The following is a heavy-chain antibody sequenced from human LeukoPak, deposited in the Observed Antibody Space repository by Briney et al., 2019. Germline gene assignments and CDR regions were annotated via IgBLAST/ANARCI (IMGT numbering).Heavy chain of an antibody. Sequence: PSETLSLTCTVSGGSISSYYWSWIRQPPGKGLEWIGYIYYSGSTNYNPSLKSRVTISVDTSKNQFSLKLSSVTAADTAVYYCARDPGYCSGGSCYPGGWFDPWGQGTLVTVSS. D-gene: IGHD2-15*01. J-gene: IGHJ5*02. V-gene: IGHV4-59*01. CDR2: IYYSGST. CDR1: GGSISSYY. CDR3: ARDPGYCSGGSCYPGGWFDP.